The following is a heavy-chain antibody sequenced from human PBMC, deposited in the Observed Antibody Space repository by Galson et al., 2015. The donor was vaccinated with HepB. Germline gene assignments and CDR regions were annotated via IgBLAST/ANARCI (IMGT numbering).Heavy chain of an antibody. D-gene: IGHD1-26*01. Sequence: SVKVSCKASGYTFTSYAMHWVRQAPGQRLEWMGWINAGNGNTKYSQKFQGRVTITRDTSASTAYMELSSLRSEDTAVYYCARDQDGSGRKECYYYYGMDVWGQGTTVTVSS. CDR1: GYTFTSYA. CDR3: ARDQDGSGRKECYYYYGMDV. CDR2: INAGNGNT. V-gene: IGHV1-3*01. J-gene: IGHJ6*02.